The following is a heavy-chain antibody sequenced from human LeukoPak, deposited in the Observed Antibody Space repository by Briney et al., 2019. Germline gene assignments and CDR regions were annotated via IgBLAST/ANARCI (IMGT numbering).Heavy chain of an antibody. J-gene: IGHJ3*02. V-gene: IGHV3-11*01. Sequence: GGSLRHSCSASGFTFSDYYMSWLRQAPGKGRVWVSYISSSGSTIYYAHPVKGRFTISRDNAKNSLYLQRNSLAAEDTAVYYCARDKLGDWVRVIDIWGQGTLVTVSS. D-gene: IGHD3-10*01. CDR1: GFTFSDYY. CDR3: ARDKLGDWVRVIDI. CDR2: ISSSGSTI.